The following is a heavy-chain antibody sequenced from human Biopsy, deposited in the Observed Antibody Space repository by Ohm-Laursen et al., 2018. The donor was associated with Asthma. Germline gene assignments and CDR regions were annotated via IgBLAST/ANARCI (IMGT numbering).Heavy chain of an antibody. J-gene: IGHJ4*02. CDR1: GGSISSDY. CDR2: IHNSGNT. CDR3: ARRGGLERYFDY. Sequence: SDTLSLTCSVSGGSISSDYWSWLRQSPGKGLEWIGYIHNSGNTNYNPSLKSRVTISLDTSKNHFSLKLSSVTAADTAVYFCARRGGLERYFDYWGQGTLVTVSS. D-gene: IGHD3-16*01. V-gene: IGHV4-59*08.